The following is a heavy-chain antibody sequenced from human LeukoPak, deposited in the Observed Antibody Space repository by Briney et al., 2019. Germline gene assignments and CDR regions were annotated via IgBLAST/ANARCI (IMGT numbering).Heavy chain of an antibody. D-gene: IGHD3-22*01. J-gene: IGHJ4*02. CDR1: GYTLTELS. V-gene: IGHV1-24*01. CDR2: FDPEDGET. Sequence: ASVKVSCKVSGYTLTELSMHWVRQAPGKGLEWMGGFDPEDGETIYAQKFQGRVTMTEDTSTDTAYMELSSLGSEDTAVYYCAVVVYASMILDYWGQGTLVTVSS. CDR3: AVVVYASMILDY.